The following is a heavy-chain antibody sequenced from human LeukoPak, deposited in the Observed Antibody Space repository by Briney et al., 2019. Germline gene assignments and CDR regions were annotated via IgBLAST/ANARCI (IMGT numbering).Heavy chain of an antibody. Sequence: ASVKVSCKASGGTFSSYAISWVRQAPGQGLEWMGRIIPIFGTANYAQKFQGRVTITTDESTSTAYMELSSLRSEDTAVYYCAGIVDYYDSSGYWIFDPWGQGILVTVSS. CDR1: GGTFSSYA. CDR3: AGIVDYYDSSGYWIFDP. J-gene: IGHJ5*02. CDR2: IIPIFGTA. D-gene: IGHD3-22*01. V-gene: IGHV1-69*05.